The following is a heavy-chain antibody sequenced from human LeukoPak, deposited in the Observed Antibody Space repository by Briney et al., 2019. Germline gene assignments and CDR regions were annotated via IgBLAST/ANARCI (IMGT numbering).Heavy chain of an antibody. CDR2: IIPIFGTA. J-gene: IGHJ6*02. V-gene: IGHV1-69*01. Sequence: SVKVSCKASGGTFSSYAISWVRQAPGQGLEWMGGIIPIFGTANYAQKFQGRVTITADESTSTAYMELSSLRSEDTAVYNCARDISGYYYYGMDVWGQGTTVTVSS. D-gene: IGHD3-9*01. CDR3: ARDISGYYYYGMDV. CDR1: GGTFSSYA.